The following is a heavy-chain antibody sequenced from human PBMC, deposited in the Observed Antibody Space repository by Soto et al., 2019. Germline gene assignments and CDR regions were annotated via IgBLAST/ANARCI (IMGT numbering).Heavy chain of an antibody. CDR1: GFTFTRHS. D-gene: IGHD2-21*02. CDR3: AIGSGTETGDALDI. V-gene: IGHV3-21*06. J-gene: IGHJ3*02. Sequence: EVQLVESGGGLVKPGGSLRLSCAASGFTFTRHSMNWVRQAPGKGLEWVSCISGTGTFIYYSDSVKGRFTISRDDAKTSLYLQMNSLTAEDTAVYYCAIGSGTETGDALDIWGPGTMVTVS. CDR2: ISGTGTFI.